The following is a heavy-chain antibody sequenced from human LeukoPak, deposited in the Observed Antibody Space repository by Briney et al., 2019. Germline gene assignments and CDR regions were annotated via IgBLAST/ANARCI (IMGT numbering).Heavy chain of an antibody. Sequence: GRSLRLSCAASGFTFSSYGMHWVRQALGKGLEWLALIWYDGSNPYYADSVKGRFTISRDNSKNTLYLQMNCLRPEDTAVYYCARPYTGSYYYDYWGQGTLVTVSS. CDR1: GFTFSSYG. CDR2: IWYDGSNP. D-gene: IGHD1-26*01. J-gene: IGHJ4*02. CDR3: ARPYTGSYYYDY. V-gene: IGHV3-33*01.